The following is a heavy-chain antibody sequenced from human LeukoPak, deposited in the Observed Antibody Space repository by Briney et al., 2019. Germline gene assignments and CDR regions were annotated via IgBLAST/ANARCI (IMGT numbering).Heavy chain of an antibody. CDR3: ARDRYYYDSSGYYDY. CDR2: IIPIFGTA. V-gene: IGHV1-69*01. Sequence: ASVTVSCKASGGTFSIYAISWVRQAPGQGLEWMGGIIPIFGTADYAQKFQGRVTITADESTSTAYMELSSLRSEDTAVYYCARDRYYYDSSGYYDYWGQGTLVTVSS. D-gene: IGHD3-22*01. CDR1: GGTFSIYA. J-gene: IGHJ4*02.